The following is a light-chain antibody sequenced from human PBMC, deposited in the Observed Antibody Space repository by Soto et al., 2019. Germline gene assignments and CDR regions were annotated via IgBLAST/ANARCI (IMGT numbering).Light chain of an antibody. J-gene: IGLJ1*01. CDR3: GTWDSSLSVHYV. CDR2: ENN. Sequence: QSVLTQPPSVSAAPGQKVTISCSGSSSNIGNNYVSWYQQLPGTAPKLLIYENNKRPSGIPDRFSGSKSGTSATLGITGLQTGDEADYYWGTWDSSLSVHYVFGTGTKVTVL. V-gene: IGLV1-51*02. CDR1: SSNIGNNY.